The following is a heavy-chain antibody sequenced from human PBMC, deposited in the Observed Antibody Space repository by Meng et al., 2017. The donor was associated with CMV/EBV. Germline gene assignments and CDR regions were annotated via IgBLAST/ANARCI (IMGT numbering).Heavy chain of an antibody. D-gene: IGHD3-22*01. V-gene: IGHV3-23*01. CDR2: ISGSGGST. J-gene: IGHJ3*02. CDR3: ARDETATQSERSAYSPDAFDI. Sequence: GESLKISCAASGFTFSSYAMSWVRQAPGKGLEWVSAISGSGGSTYYADSVKGRFTISRDNARNSLYLQMNTLRAEDTAVYYCARDETATQSERSAYSPDAFDIWGQGTMVTVSS. CDR1: GFTFSSYA.